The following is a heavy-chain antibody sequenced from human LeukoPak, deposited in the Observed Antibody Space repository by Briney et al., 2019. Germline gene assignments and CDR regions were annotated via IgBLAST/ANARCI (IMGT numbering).Heavy chain of an antibody. V-gene: IGHV1-8*01. CDR1: GYTFTSYD. J-gene: IGHJ4*02. CDR2: MNPNSGHT. Sequence: GASVKVSCKASGYTFTSYDINWVRQATGQGLEWMGWMNPNSGHTGYAQKFQGRVTITADESTSTAYMELSSLRSEDTAVYYCARDDYYDSSGLKYYFDYWGQGTLVTVSS. D-gene: IGHD3-22*01. CDR3: ARDDYYDSSGLKYYFDY.